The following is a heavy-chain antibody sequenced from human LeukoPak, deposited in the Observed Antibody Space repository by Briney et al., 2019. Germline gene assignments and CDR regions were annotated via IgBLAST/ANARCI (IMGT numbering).Heavy chain of an antibody. D-gene: IGHD2-2*02. CDR3: ARVPAAIRGYFDY. Sequence: SETLSLTCAVYGVSFSGYYWSWIRQPPGKGLEWIGEINHSGSTNYNPSLKSRVTISVDTSKNQFSLKLSSVTAADTAVYYCARVPAAIRGYFDYWGQGTLVTVSS. CDR2: INHSGST. CDR1: GVSFSGYY. V-gene: IGHV4-34*01. J-gene: IGHJ4*02.